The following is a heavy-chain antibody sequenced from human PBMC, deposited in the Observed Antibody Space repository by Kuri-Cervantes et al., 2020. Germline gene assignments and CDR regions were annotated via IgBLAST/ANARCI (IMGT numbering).Heavy chain of an antibody. J-gene: IGHJ4*02. Sequence: LSLTCGASGFTFSSYSMNWVRQAPGKGLEWVSYISSSGSTIYYADSVKGRFTISRDNAKNSLYLQMNSLRAEDTAVYYCARDTGSYNFDYWGQGTLVTVSS. D-gene: IGHD3-10*01. CDR3: ARDTGSYNFDY. V-gene: IGHV3-48*04. CDR1: GFTFSSYS. CDR2: ISSSGSTI.